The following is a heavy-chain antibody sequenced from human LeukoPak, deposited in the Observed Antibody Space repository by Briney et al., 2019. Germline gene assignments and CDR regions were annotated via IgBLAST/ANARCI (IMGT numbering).Heavy chain of an antibody. CDR1: GYTFTGYY. D-gene: IGHD5-18*01. CDR3: ARAEIRRGIQLWVDYYYMDV. Sequence: ASVKVSCKASGYTFTGYYMHRVRQAPGQGLEWMGWINPNSGGTDYAQKFQGRVTMTRDTSISTAYMELSRLRSDDTAVYYCARAEIRRGIQLWVDYYYMDVWGKGTTVTISS. CDR2: INPNSGGT. J-gene: IGHJ6*03. V-gene: IGHV1-2*02.